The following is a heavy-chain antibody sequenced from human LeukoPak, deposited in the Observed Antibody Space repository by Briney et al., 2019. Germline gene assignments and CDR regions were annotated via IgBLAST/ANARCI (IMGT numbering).Heavy chain of an antibody. CDR3: ARDGGSGSYYFDY. Sequence: KAGGSLRLSCAASGFTFSSYSMNWVRQAPGKGLEWVSSISSSSSYIYYADSVKGRFTISRDNAKNSLYLQMNSLRAEDTAVYYCARDGGSGSYYFDYWGLGTLVTVSS. V-gene: IGHV3-21*01. J-gene: IGHJ4*02. CDR1: GFTFSSYS. CDR2: ISSSSSYI. D-gene: IGHD1-26*01.